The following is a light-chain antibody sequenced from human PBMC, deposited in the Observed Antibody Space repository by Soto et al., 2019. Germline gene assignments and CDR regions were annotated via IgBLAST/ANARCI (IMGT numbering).Light chain of an antibody. CDR2: SAS. V-gene: IGKV1-27*01. Sequence: IRMTQSPASLSASMGDRVTITCRASQVITNFLAWYQQKPGKVPRLLIYSASTLQSGVPSRFSGSGSGTDFTLTISSLQPEDVGTYYCQKYNSAPLTFGGGTKV. CDR3: QKYNSAPLT. J-gene: IGKJ4*01. CDR1: QVITNF.